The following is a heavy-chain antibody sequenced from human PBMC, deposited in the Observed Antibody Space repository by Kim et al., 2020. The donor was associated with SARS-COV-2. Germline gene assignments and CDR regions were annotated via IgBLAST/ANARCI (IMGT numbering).Heavy chain of an antibody. Sequence: GGSLRLSCAASGFTFSGYEINWVRQAPGKGLEWVACISRDGSNKYYVDSAKGRFTISRDNAKKSLYLQMNNLRAEDTDVYYCARSRGVDSSSWAYVVNV. CDR1: GFTFSGYE. CDR3: ARSRGVDSSSWAYVVNV. J-gene: IGHJ6*01. D-gene: IGHD6-13*01. V-gene: IGHV3-48*03. CDR2: ISRDGSNK.